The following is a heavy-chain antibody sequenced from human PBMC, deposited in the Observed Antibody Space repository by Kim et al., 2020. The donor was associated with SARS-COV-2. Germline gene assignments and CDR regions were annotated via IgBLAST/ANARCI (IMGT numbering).Heavy chain of an antibody. D-gene: IGHD3-9*01. J-gene: IGHJ3*02. V-gene: IGHV4-59*08. Sequence: SPKSRVTISVDTSKNQFSRKLSSVTAADTSVYYCARQGLRYFDWFDAFDIWGQGTMVTVSS. CDR3: ARQGLRYFDWFDAFDI.